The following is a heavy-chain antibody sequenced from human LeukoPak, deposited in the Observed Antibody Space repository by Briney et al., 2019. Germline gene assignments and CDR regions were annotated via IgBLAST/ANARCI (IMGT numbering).Heavy chain of an antibody. D-gene: IGHD6-19*01. J-gene: IGHJ4*02. Sequence: SETLSLTCTVSGYSISSGYYWSWIRQPPGKGLEWIGEINHSGSTNYNPSLKSRVTISVDTSKNQFSLKLSSVTAADTAVYYCARVFEEWLVLFYFDYWGQGTLVTVSS. CDR2: INHSGST. V-gene: IGHV4-38-2*02. CDR3: ARVFEEWLVLFYFDY. CDR1: GYSISSGYY.